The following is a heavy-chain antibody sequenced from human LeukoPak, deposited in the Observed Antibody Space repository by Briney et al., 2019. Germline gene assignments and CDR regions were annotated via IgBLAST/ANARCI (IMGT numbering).Heavy chain of an antibody. CDR3: ARGDIVATARDY. D-gene: IGHD5-12*01. J-gene: IGHJ4*02. CDR2: ISAYNGNT. CDR1: GYTFTSYG. V-gene: IGHV1-18*01. Sequence: GASVKVSCKASGYTFTSYGISWVRQAPGHGLEWMGWISAYNGNTNYAQKLQGRVTMTTDTSTSTAYLELRCLRSDDTAVYYCARGDIVATARDYCGQGTLVTVSS.